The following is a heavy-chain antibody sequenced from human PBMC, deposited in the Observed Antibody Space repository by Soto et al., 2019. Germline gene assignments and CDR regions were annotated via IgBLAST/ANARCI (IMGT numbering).Heavy chain of an antibody. D-gene: IGHD5-18*01. CDR3: ARAREDTPMVTDWFDP. J-gene: IGHJ5*02. Sequence: SETLSLTCTVSGGSISSYYWSWIRQPPGKGLEWIGYIYYSGSTNYNPSLKSRVTISVDTSKNQFSLKLSSVTAADTAVYYCARAREDTPMVTDWFDPCGQGTLVTVSS. CDR2: IYYSGST. V-gene: IGHV4-59*01. CDR1: GGSISSYY.